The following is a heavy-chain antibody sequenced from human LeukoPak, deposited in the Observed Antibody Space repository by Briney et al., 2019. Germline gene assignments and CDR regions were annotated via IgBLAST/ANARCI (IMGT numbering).Heavy chain of an antibody. V-gene: IGHV4-39*07. CDR1: GGSISSSSYY. J-gene: IGHJ6*02. CDR3: ARDYGSGKYGMDV. Sequence: KASETLSLTCTVSGGSISSSSYYWGWIRQPPGKGLEWIGSIYYSGSTYYNPSLKSRVTISVDTSKNQFSLKLSSVTAADTAVYYCARDYGSGKYGMDVWGQGTTVTVSS. D-gene: IGHD3-10*01. CDR2: IYYSGST.